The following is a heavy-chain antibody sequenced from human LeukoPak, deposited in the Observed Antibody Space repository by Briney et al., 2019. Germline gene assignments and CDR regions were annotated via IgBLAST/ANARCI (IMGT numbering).Heavy chain of an antibody. Sequence: GASVTVSCKASGYTFTGYYMHWVRQAPGQGLEWMGWINPNSGGTNYAQKFQGRVTMTRDTSTSTVYMELSRLRSEDTAVYYCARYIYGYLHYWGQGTLVTVSS. CDR3: ARYIYGYLHY. V-gene: IGHV1-2*02. CDR1: GYTFTGYY. J-gene: IGHJ4*02. CDR2: INPNSGGT. D-gene: IGHD5-18*01.